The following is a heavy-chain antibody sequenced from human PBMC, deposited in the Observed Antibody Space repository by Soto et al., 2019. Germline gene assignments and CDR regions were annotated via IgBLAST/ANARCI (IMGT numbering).Heavy chain of an antibody. CDR1: GGSTSSGDYY. J-gene: IGHJ3*02. D-gene: IGHD6-13*01. CDR3: ARALYTSRWSHGGAFDI. CDR2: IYYSGST. Sequence: PSETLSLTCTVSGGSTSSGDYYWSWIRQPPGKGLEWIGYIYYSGSTYYNPSLKSRVTISVDTSKNQFSLKLSSVTAADTAMYYCARALYTSRWSHGGAFDIWSQGTAVTVSS. V-gene: IGHV4-30-4*01.